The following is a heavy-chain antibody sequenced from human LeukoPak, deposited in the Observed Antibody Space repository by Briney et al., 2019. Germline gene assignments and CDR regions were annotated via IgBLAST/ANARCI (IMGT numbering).Heavy chain of an antibody. CDR1: GFTFSDYY. D-gene: IGHD2-2*01. Sequence: GGSLRLSCAASGFTFSDYYMSWIRQAPGKGLEWVSYTSSSGSTIYYADSVKGRFTISRDNAENSLYLQMNSLRAGDTAVDYCARGAVVVPSANWGQGTLVTVS. CDR3: ARGAVVVPSAN. V-gene: IGHV3-11*01. J-gene: IGHJ4*02. CDR2: TSSSGSTI.